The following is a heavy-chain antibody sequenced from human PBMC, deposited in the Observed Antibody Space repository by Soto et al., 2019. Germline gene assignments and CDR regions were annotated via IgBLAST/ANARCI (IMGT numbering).Heavy chain of an antibody. CDR3: ARETEQWLGTYYFDY. CDR2: IIPIFGTA. CDR1: GGTFSSYA. J-gene: IGHJ4*02. D-gene: IGHD6-19*01. V-gene: IGHV1-69*01. Sequence: QVQLVQSGAEVKKPGSSVKVSCKASGGTFSSYAISWVRQAPGQGLEWMGGIIPIFGTANYAQKFQGRVTITADESTSTAYMELSRLRAEDTAVYYCARETEQWLGTYYFDYWGQGTLVTVSS.